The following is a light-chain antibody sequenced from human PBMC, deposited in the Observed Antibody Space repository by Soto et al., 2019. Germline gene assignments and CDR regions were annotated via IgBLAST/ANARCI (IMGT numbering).Light chain of an antibody. Sequence: VIWMTQSPSLLSASTGDRVTINCRVSQGISSYLAWYQQKPGKAPELLIYGASTLQSGVPSRFSGSGSGTDLTLTIRSLQSEDFATYYCQQYDSFPRTFGQGTKVEVK. CDR3: QQYDSFPRT. V-gene: IGKV1D-8*01. J-gene: IGKJ1*01. CDR2: GAS. CDR1: QGISSY.